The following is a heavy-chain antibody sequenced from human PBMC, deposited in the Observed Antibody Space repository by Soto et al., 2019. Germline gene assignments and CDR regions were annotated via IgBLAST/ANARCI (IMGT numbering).Heavy chain of an antibody. Sequence: GGSLRLSCAASGFTVNGNYMSWVRQAPGKGLQWVSAIYNDGSTFYADSVQGRFTISRDNSKNTLFLQMNSLRGEDTAVYYCATEWPGRGFDHWGQGTLVTVSS. D-gene: IGHD3-10*01. V-gene: IGHV3-53*01. CDR2: IYNDGST. CDR3: ATEWPGRGFDH. J-gene: IGHJ5*02. CDR1: GFTVNGNY.